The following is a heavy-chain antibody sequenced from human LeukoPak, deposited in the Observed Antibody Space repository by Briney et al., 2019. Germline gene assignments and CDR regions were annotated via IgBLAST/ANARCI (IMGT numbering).Heavy chain of an antibody. J-gene: IGHJ5*02. D-gene: IGHD2-21*01. V-gene: IGHV1-18*01. CDR1: GYTFTSYG. CDR2: ISAYNGNT. Sequence: AASVKVSCKASGYTFTSYGISWVRQAPGQGLEWMGWISAYNGNTNYAQKLQGRVTMTTDTSTSTAYMELRGLRSDDTAVYYCARSVVVIAIRWFDPWGQGTLVTVSS. CDR3: ARSVVVIAIRWFDP.